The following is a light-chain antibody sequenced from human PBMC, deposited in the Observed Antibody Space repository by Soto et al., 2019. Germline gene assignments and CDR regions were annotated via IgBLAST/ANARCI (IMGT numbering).Light chain of an antibody. CDR1: SSNIGSNY. Sequence: QSVLTQPPSASGTPGQRVTISCSGRSSNIGSNYVYWYQQIPGTAPKLLIYRNNQRPSGVPDRFSGSKSGTSASLAISGLRSEDEADYYCAALYDSLSGSYVFGSGTKLTVL. CDR3: AALYDSLSGSYV. V-gene: IGLV1-47*01. J-gene: IGLJ1*01. CDR2: RNN.